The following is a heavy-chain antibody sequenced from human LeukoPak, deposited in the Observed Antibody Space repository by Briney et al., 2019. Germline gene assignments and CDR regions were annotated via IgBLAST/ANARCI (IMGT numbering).Heavy chain of an antibody. CDR2: ISGSGGST. D-gene: IGHD3-22*01. V-gene: IGHV3-23*01. CDR1: GFTFSSYG. J-gene: IGHJ4*02. CDR3: ANYGPTYYYDSSGHSHY. Sequence: GGSLRLSCAASGFTFSSYGMSWVRQAPGKGLEWVSAISGSGGSTYYADSVKGRFTISRDNSKNTLYLQMNSLRAEDTAVYYCANYGPTYYYDSSGHSHYWGQGTLVTVSS.